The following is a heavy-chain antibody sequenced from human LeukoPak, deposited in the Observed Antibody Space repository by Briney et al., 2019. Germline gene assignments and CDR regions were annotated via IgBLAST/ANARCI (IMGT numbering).Heavy chain of an antibody. Sequence: GGSLRLSGAASGFTFDDYAMHWVRQAPGKGLEWVSGISWNSGRIGYADSVKGRFTIPRDNAKNSLYLQMNSVRAEDTALYYCARAINLGDYAADYWGQGTLVTVSS. J-gene: IGHJ4*02. CDR1: GFTFDDYA. CDR3: ARAINLGDYAADY. D-gene: IGHD4-17*01. V-gene: IGHV3-9*01. CDR2: ISWNSGRI.